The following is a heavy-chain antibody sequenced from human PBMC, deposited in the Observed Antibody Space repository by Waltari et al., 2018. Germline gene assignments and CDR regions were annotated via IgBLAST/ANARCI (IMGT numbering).Heavy chain of an antibody. V-gene: IGHV1-2*06. D-gene: IGHD5-12*01. CDR1: GYTFTGYY. Sequence: QVQLVQSGAEVKKPGASVKVSCKASGYTFTGYYMHWVRQAPGQGLEWMGRINPNSGGTNYAQKFQGRVTMTRDTSISTAYMELSSLRSEDTAVYYCARGRWLQFSNWFDPWGQGTLVTVSS. CDR3: ARGRWLQFSNWFDP. J-gene: IGHJ5*02. CDR2: INPNSGGT.